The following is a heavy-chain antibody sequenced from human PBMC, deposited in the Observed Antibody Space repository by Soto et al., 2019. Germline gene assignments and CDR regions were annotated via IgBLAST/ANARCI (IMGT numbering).Heavy chain of an antibody. J-gene: IGHJ6*02. D-gene: IGHD1-1*01. CDR2: VYNTGGT. CDR1: SGPSSSHN. V-gene: IGHV4-59*08. CDR3: VRQGIGNLHGLVDV. Sequence: QVQLQQSGPGLVKPSETLSLTCTVSSGPSSSHNWGWIRQSPGRGLEWIGYVYNTGGTSYNPSLTSRVTRSADTSANHISLTLSSVTAADTAIYYCVRQGIGNLHGLVDVWGQGTTVSVSS.